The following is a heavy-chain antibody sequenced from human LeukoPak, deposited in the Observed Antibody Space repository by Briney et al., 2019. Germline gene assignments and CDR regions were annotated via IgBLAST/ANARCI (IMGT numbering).Heavy chain of an antibody. CDR2: IHYDGSKS. V-gene: IGHV3-30*02. Sequence: GGSLRLSCAASGFTFNGYGMHWVRQAPGKGLEWVAIIHYDGSKSYYADSVKGRFTISRDNSKNTLYLQMNSLRVEDMAVYYCAKDPGDGGYYYYGMDVWGQGTTVTVSS. D-gene: IGHD4-23*01. J-gene: IGHJ6*02. CDR1: GFTFNGYG. CDR3: AKDPGDGGYYYYGMDV.